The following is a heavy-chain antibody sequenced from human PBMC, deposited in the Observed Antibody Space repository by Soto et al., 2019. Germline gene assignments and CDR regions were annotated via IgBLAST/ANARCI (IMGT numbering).Heavy chain of an antibody. Sequence: QVQLQQWGAGLLKPSETLSLTCTVYGGSFSGNYWSWIRQPPGMGLEWIGEISHSGSGTSYNPSLKSQVTISVDTSKIQFSLTLSSVTAADTAMYYCARGHLPGGNTFYYDYWGQGTLVTVSS. CDR2: ISHSGSGT. V-gene: IGHV4-34*01. J-gene: IGHJ4*02. CDR1: GGSFSGNY. D-gene: IGHD2-15*01. CDR3: ARGHLPGGNTFYYDY.